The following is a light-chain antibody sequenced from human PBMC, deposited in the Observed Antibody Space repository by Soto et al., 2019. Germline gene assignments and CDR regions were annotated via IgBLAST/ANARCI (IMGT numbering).Light chain of an antibody. J-gene: IGKJ2*02. V-gene: IGKV3-20*01. CDR2: GAS. CDR1: QSVSSSY. Sequence: EIVLTQSPGTLSLSPGERATLSCRAGQSVSSSYLAWYQQKPGQAPRLLIYGASSRATGIPDRFSGSGSGTDFTLTISRLEPEDFAVYYCQQYCSSPPCTFDQGTKLEIK. CDR3: QQYCSSPPCT.